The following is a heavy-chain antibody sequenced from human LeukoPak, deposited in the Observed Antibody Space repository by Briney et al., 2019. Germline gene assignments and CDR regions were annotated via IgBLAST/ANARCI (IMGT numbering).Heavy chain of an antibody. D-gene: IGHD6-6*01. J-gene: IGHJ3*02. CDR1: GYTFTSYA. CDR2: INTNTGNP. V-gene: IGHV7-4-1*02. CDR3: ARDSSSSPIDAFDI. Sequence: ASVKVSCKASGYTFTSYAMNWVRQAPGQGLEWMGWINTNTGNPTYAQGFTGRFVFSLDTSVSTAYLQISSLKAEDTAVYYCARDSSSSPIDAFDIWGQGTMVTVSS.